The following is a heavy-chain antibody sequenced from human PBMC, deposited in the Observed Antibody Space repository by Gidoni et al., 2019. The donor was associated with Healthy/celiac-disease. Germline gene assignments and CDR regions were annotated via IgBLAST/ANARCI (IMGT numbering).Heavy chain of an antibody. V-gene: IGHV4-39*07. CDR2: IYYSGST. J-gene: IGHJ4*02. D-gene: IGHD5-12*01. CDR3: ARSRRDGYNGWPDYLDY. CDR1: GGSISSSSYY. Sequence: QLQLQESGPGLVKPSETLSLTCTVSGGSISSSSYYWGWIRQPPGKGLEWIGSIYYSGSTYYNPSLKSRVTISVDTSKNQFSLKLSSVTAADTAVYYCARSRRDGYNGWPDYLDYWGQGTLVTVSS.